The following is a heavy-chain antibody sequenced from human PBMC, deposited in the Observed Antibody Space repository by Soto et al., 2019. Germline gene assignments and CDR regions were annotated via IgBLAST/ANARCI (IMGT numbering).Heavy chain of an antibody. CDR3: TGEIPGGFRFDY. D-gene: IGHD3-10*01. J-gene: IGHJ4*02. CDR1: GGFINSYS. CDR2: IHNNGAT. V-gene: IGHV4-59*08. Sequence: QVELQESGPGLVKPSETLSLTCTVSGGFINSYSWRWIRQPPGKGLEWIGYIHNNGATYYNPSLKRRLTMSTDTSKTRFSRGLTSVTAPDTAIYYCTGEIPGGFRFDYGGQGVRVAVS.